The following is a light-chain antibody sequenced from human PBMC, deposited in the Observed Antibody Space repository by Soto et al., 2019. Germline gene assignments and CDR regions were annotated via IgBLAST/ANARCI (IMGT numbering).Light chain of an antibody. CDR1: SSDVGGYDY. J-gene: IGLJ3*02. Sequence: QSALTQPASVSGSPGQSITISCTGTSSDVGGYDYVSWYQLHPGKAPKLMIYDASKRPSGVPDRFSASKSGNMASLTISGLQAEDEADYYCCSYAGSFTWVFGGGTKLTVL. CDR3: CSYAGSFTWV. V-gene: IGLV2-11*01. CDR2: DAS.